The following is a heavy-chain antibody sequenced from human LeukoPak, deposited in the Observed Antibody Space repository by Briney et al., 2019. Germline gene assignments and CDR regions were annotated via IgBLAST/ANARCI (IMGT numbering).Heavy chain of an antibody. Sequence: SQTLCPTCAVSGDSVTSGGYYWTWIRHHPGKGLEWIGYISNSGTTSYNPSLKSRVSISVDTSDNQFSLRLTSVTAADTAVYYCARDVVVSSSPDAFDIWGAGHMVTVSS. CDR3: ARDVVVSSSPDAFDI. V-gene: IGHV4-31*11. J-gene: IGHJ3*02. CDR2: ISNSGTT. CDR1: GDSVTSGGYY. D-gene: IGHD5/OR15-5a*01.